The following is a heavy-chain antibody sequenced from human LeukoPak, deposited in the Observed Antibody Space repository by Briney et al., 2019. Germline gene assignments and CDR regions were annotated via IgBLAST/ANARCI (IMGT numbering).Heavy chain of an antibody. J-gene: IGHJ6*03. CDR2: INHSGST. V-gene: IGHV4-34*01. Sequence: PSETLSLTCAVYGGSFSGYYWSWIRQPPGKGLEWIGEINHSGSTNYNPSLKSRVTISVDTSKNQFSLKLSSVTAADTAVYYCARGSKIQTGSGSYYSHYYYYMDVRGKGTTVTVSS. D-gene: IGHD3-10*01. CDR1: GGSFSGYY. CDR3: ARGSKIQTGSGSYYSHYYYYMDV.